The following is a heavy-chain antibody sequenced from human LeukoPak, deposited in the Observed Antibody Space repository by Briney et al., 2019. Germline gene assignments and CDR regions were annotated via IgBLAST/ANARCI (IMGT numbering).Heavy chain of an antibody. CDR3: AAAGSDYCRSTSCRPTDVAG. D-gene: IGHD2-2*01. CDR1: GFTFTSSL. J-gene: IGHJ4*02. V-gene: IGHV1-58*01. CDR2: SFVVSGNT. Sequence: TSVKVSCKASGFTFTSSLVQWVRQPRGERLKWIGWSFVVSGNTNNAQKFQERVTITRDMSTSTAYMELSSMRSEATAVYYCAAAGSDYCRSTSCRPTDVAGWGQGTMVTVSS.